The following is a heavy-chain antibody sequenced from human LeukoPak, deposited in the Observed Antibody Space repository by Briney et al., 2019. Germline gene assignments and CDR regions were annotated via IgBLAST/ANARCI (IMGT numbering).Heavy chain of an antibody. CDR2: ISSSSSYI. D-gene: IGHD1-26*01. J-gene: IGHJ4*02. CDR3: ARDGGSYLLDY. V-gene: IGHV3-21*01. CDR1: GFTFSSYS. Sequence: GGSLRLSCEASGFTFSSYSMNWVRQAPGKGLEWVSSISSSSSYIYYADSVKGRFTISRDNAKNSLYLQMNSLRAEDTAVYYCARDGGSYLLDYWGQGTLVTVSS.